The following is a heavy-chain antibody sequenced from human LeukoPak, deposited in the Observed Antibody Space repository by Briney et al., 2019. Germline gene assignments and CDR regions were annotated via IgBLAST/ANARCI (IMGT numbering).Heavy chain of an antibody. D-gene: IGHD6-25*01. CDR1: GGSISSYY. J-gene: IGHJ2*01. CDR3: ARQGGGFWYFDL. Sequence: SETLSLTCTVSGGSISSYYWSWIRQPPGQGLEWIGYIYYSGSTNYNPSLKSRVTISVDTSENQFSLKLSSVTAADTAVYYCARQGGGFWYFDLWGRGTLVTVSS. V-gene: IGHV4-59*08. CDR2: IYYSGST.